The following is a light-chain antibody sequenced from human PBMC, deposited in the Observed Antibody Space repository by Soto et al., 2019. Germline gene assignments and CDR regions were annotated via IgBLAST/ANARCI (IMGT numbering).Light chain of an antibody. CDR1: SSDVGGYNY. J-gene: IGLJ3*02. CDR2: EVS. Sequence: QSVLTQPPSASGSPGQSVTISCTGTSSDVGGYNYVSWYQQHPGKAPKLMIYEVSKRPSGVPDRFSGSKPGNTASLTVSGLQAEDEADYYCCSYAGSNNLVFGGGTKVTVL. V-gene: IGLV2-8*01. CDR3: CSYAGSNNLV.